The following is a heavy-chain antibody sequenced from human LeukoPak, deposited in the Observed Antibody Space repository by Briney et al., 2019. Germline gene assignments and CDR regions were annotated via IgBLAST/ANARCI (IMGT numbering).Heavy chain of an antibody. CDR2: INPNSGGT. D-gene: IGHD3-22*01. CDR3: ARDYYYDSSGYYSSNAFDI. J-gene: IGHJ3*02. V-gene: IGHV1-2*02. Sequence: ASVKVSCKASGYTFTGYYMHWVRQAPGQGLEWMGWINPNSGGTNYAQKFQGRVTMTRDTSISTAYMELSRLRSDDTAVYYCARDYYYDSSGYYSSNAFDIWGQGTMITVSS. CDR1: GYTFTGYY.